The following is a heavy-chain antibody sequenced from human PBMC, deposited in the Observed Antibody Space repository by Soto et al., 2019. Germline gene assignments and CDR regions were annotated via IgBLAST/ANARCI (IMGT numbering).Heavy chain of an antibody. CDR2: INHSGST. D-gene: IGHD6-13*01. Sequence: SETLSLACGVYGGSFSGYYCTWIRQPPGTGLEWIGEINHSGSTNYNPSLKSRITINPDTSKNQFSLQLNSVTPEDTAVYYCARESVRQQLAYYFDYWGQGTLVTVSS. V-gene: IGHV4-34*01. CDR1: GGSFSGYY. CDR3: ARESVRQQLAYYFDY. J-gene: IGHJ4*02.